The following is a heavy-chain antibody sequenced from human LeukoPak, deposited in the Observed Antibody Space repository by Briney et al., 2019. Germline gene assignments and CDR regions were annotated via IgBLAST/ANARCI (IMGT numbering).Heavy chain of an antibody. J-gene: IGHJ4*02. CDR1: GYTFTGYY. D-gene: IGHD3-22*01. V-gene: IGHV1-69*04. CDR3: ARDLGYYDSSGYHGY. CDR2: IIPILGIA. Sequence: SVKVSCKASGYTFTGYYMHWVRQAPGQGLEWMGRIIPILGIANYAQKFQGRVTITADKSTSTAYMELSSLRSEDTAVYYCARDLGYYDSSGYHGYWGQGTLVTVSS.